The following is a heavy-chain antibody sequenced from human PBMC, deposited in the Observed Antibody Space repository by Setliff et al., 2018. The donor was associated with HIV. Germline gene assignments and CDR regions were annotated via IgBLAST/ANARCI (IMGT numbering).Heavy chain of an antibody. CDR3: ARGSFYYGSGSYSHFDY. CDR1: GGSISNHY. D-gene: IGHD3-10*01. Sequence: SETLSLTCTVSGGSISNHYWSWIRQPPGKGPEWIGTIYNRGRTSYSPSLKSRVTIPVDTSKNQFSLILTSVTAADTAVYYCARGSFYYGSGSYSHFDYWGQGTLVTVSS. CDR2: IYNRGRT. V-gene: IGHV4-59*11. J-gene: IGHJ4*02.